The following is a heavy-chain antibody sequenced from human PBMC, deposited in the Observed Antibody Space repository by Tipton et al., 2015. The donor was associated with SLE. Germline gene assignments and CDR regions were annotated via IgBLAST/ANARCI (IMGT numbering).Heavy chain of an antibody. CDR3: AKDRYCGGGTCFASYFDL. J-gene: IGHJ4*02. D-gene: IGHD2-21*01. V-gene: IGHV3-30-3*01. Sequence: SLRLSCAASGFTFSSYAMHWVRQAPGKGLEWVAIISYDGSNKYYADSVKGRFTISRDNSKNTLSLQLNTLRADDTAIYYCAKDRYCGGGTCFASYFDLWGQGTPVTVSS. CDR1: GFTFSSYA. CDR2: ISYDGSNK.